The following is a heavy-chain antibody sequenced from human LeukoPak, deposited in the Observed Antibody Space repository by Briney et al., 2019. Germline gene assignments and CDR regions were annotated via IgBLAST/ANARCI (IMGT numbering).Heavy chain of an antibody. CDR2: IYYSGST. Sequence: PSQTLSLTCTVSGGSISSGGYYWSWIRQHPGKGLEWIGYIYYSGSTYYNPSLKSRVTISVDTSKNQFSLKLSSVTAADTAVYYCASGMWGHCSGGSCLNYWGQGTLVTVSS. D-gene: IGHD2-15*01. CDR1: GGSISSGGYY. V-gene: IGHV4-31*03. CDR3: ASGMWGHCSGGSCLNY. J-gene: IGHJ4*02.